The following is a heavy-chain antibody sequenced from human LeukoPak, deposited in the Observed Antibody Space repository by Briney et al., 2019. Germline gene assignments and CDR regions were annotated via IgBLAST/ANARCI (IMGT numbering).Heavy chain of an antibody. D-gene: IGHD2-15*01. CDR3: AKHVVAATLLDY. Sequence: GGSLRLSCAASGFTFSSYAMSWVRQAPGKGLEWVSAISGSGGSTYYADSVKGRFTISGDNSKNTLYLQMNSLRAEDTAVYYCAKHVVAATLLDYWGQGTLVTVSS. CDR2: ISGSGGST. V-gene: IGHV3-23*01. J-gene: IGHJ4*02. CDR1: GFTFSSYA.